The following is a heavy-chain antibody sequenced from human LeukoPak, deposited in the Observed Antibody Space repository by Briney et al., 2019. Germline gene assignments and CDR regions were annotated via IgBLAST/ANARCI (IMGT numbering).Heavy chain of an antibody. D-gene: IGHD3-3*01. V-gene: IGHV3-21*01. Sequence: PGGSLRLSCAASGFTFSSYAMSWVRQAPGKGLEWVSSISSSSSYIYYADSVKGRFTISRDNAKNSLYLQMNSLRAEDTAVYCCARDHVERTIFGVVKEDWFDPWGQGTLVTVSS. CDR2: ISSSSSYI. J-gene: IGHJ5*02. CDR3: ARDHVERTIFGVVKEDWFDP. CDR1: GFTFSSYA.